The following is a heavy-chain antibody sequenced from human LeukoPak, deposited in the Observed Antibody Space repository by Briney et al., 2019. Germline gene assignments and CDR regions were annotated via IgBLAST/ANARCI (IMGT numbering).Heavy chain of an antibody. CDR3: ARGAYSSSWYGTTFDI. J-gene: IGHJ3*02. D-gene: IGHD6-13*01. V-gene: IGHV3-53*01. CDR1: GFIVSSNY. Sequence: GGSLRLSCAASGFIVSSNYMSWVRQAPGKGLEWVSVIYSGGSKYYADSVKGRFTISRDNSKNTLFLQMNSLRAEDTAVYYCARGAYSSSWYGTTFDIWGQGTMVTVSS. CDR2: IYSGGSK.